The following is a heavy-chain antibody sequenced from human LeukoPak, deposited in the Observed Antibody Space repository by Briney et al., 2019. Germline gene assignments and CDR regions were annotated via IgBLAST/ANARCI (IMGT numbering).Heavy chain of an antibody. J-gene: IGHJ4*02. CDR2: IYHSGST. CDR1: GYSISSGYY. D-gene: IGHD2-8*01. V-gene: IGHV4-38-2*02. CDR3: ARVTSRLGVFDY. Sequence: SETLSLTCTVPGYSISSGYYWGWIRQPPGKGLEWIGSIYHSGSTYYNPSLKSRVTISVDTSKNQFSLKLRSVTAADTAVYYCARVTSRLGVFDYWGQGSLVTVSS.